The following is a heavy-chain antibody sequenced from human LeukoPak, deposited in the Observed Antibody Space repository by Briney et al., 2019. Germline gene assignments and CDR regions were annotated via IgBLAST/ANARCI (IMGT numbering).Heavy chain of an antibody. CDR3: ARTEYSSSSFLPDY. CDR2: IDWDDDK. CDR1: GFSLRTSGMC. J-gene: IGHJ4*02. Sequence: ESGPALLKPTQTLTLTCTFSGFSLRTSGMCVSWIRQPPGKALEWLAPIDWDDDKYYSTSLKTRLTISKDTSKNQVVLTMTNMDPVDTATYYCARTEYSSSSFLPDYWGQGTLVTVSS. D-gene: IGHD6-6*01. V-gene: IGHV2-70*01.